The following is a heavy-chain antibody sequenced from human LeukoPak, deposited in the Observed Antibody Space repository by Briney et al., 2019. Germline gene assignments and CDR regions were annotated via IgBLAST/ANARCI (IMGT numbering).Heavy chain of an antibody. V-gene: IGHV4-34*01. D-gene: IGHD6-13*01. CDR3: ARVWSPLKQQLVLFNWFDP. CDR1: GGSFSGYY. J-gene: IGHJ5*02. CDR2: INHSGST. Sequence: NPSETLSLTCAVYGGSFSGYYWSWLRQPPGKGLEWIGEINHSGSTNYNPSLKSRVTISVDTSKNQFSLKLSSVTAADTAVYYCARVWSPLKQQLVLFNWFDPWGQGTLVTVSS.